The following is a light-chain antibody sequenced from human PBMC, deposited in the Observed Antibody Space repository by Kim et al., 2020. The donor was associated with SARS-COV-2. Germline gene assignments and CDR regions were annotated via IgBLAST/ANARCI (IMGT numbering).Light chain of an antibody. CDR1: ALPKQY. CDR3: QSADSSGTNWV. J-gene: IGLJ3*02. CDR2: KDS. Sequence: SYELTQPPSVSVFPGQTARITCSGDALPKQYAYWYQQKPGQAPVLVIYKDSERPSGIPERFSGSSSGTTVTLTISGVQAEDEADYYCQSADSSGTNWVFGGGTQLTVL. V-gene: IGLV3-25*03.